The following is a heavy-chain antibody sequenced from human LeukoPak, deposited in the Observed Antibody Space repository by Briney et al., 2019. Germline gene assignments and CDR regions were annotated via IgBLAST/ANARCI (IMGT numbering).Heavy chain of an antibody. Sequence: ASVTVSCKASGYTFTGYYMHWVRQAPGQGLEWVGRINPNSGGTNYAQKFQGRVTMTRDTSISTAYMELSRLRSDDTAVYYCARDRYDAFDIWGQGTMVTVSS. V-gene: IGHV1-2*06. J-gene: IGHJ3*02. CDR2: INPNSGGT. CDR1: GYTFTGYY. CDR3: ARDRYDAFDI.